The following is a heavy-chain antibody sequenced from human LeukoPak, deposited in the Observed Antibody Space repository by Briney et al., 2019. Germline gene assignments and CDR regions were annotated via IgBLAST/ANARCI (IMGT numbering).Heavy chain of an antibody. J-gene: IGHJ1*01. CDR3: ARAQSDTGGYDPEYFRH. V-gene: IGHV3-74*01. D-gene: IGHD2-8*02. CDR1: GFTFSSYW. Sequence: GVSLTLPCAASGFTFSSYWVHWLRQAPEKGLVWVSRIKSDGSRNYAVSVKGRFPISRDNAKNTLSLQMNSLRAEDTAVYYCARAQSDTGGYDPEYFRHWGQGTLVTVSS. CDR2: IKSDGSR.